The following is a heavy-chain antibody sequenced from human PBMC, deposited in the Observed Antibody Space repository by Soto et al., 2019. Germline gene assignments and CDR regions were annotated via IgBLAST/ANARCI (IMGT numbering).Heavy chain of an antibody. CDR3: AKEVSCYYDSNGVDY. CDR2: ISGRGGST. J-gene: IGHJ4*01. CDR1: GFTFSSYA. D-gene: IGHD3-22*01. Sequence: GGSLRLSCAASGFTFSSYAMSWVRQAPGKGLEWVSVISGRGGSTYYADSVKGRFTISRDNSKNTLYLQMNSLRAEDKALYCCAKEVSCYYDSNGVDYWGQGTMVTVSS. V-gene: IGHV3-23*01.